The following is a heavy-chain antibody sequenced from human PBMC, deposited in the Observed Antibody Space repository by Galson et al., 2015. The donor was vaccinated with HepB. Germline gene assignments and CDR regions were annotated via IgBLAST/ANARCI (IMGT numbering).Heavy chain of an antibody. Sequence: SVKVSCKASGGTFSSYAISWVRQAPGQGLEWMGGIIPIFGTANYAQKFQGRVTITADESTSTAYMELSSLRSEDTAVYYCARDSSGWYNYYYYMDVWGKGTTVTVSS. J-gene: IGHJ6*03. D-gene: IGHD6-19*01. CDR2: IIPIFGTA. CDR1: GGTFSSYA. V-gene: IGHV1-69*13. CDR3: ARDSSGWYNYYYYMDV.